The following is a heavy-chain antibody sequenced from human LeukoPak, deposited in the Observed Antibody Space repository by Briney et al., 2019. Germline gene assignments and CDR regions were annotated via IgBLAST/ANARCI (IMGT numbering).Heavy chain of an antibody. V-gene: IGHV3-23*01. CDR2: ISGSGGST. D-gene: IGHD2-2*01. J-gene: IGHJ4*02. CDR1: GFTFSSYA. Sequence: GGSLRLSRAASGFTFSSYAMSWVRQAPGKGLEWVSAISGSGGSTYYADSVKGRFTISRDNSKNTLYLQMNSLRAEDTAVYYCAKDAPVNIVVVPAANSWGQGTLGTVSS. CDR3: AKDAPVNIVVVPAANS.